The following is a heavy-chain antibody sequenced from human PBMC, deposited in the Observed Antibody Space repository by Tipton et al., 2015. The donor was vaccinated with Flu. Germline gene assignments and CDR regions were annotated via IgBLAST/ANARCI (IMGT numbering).Heavy chain of an antibody. D-gene: IGHD1-20*01. CDR2: MSPNTGNT. J-gene: IGHJ4*02. CDR3: ARVPPFNNWNDESDY. Sequence: RLVQSGAEVRKPGASVKVSCKASGYTFTNCDINWVRQATGQGLEWMGWMSPNTGNTGYAQKFQGRVTMTRDTSISTAFMELSSLRSEDTAVYYCARVPPFNNWNDESDYWGQGTLVTVSS. CDR1: GYTFTNCD. V-gene: IGHV1-8*01.